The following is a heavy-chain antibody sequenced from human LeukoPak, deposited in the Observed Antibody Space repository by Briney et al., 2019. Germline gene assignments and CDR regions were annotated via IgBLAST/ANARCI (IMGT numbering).Heavy chain of an antibody. CDR1: GFTFSSYA. J-gene: IGHJ6*03. CDR2: ISYDGSNK. Sequence: GRSLRLSCAASGFTFSSYAMHRVRQAPGKGLEWVAVISYDGSNKYYADSVKGRFTISRDNSKNTLYLQMNSLRAEGTAVYYCARAAAAGTEPDYYYYYMDVWGKGTTVTVSS. V-gene: IGHV3-30-3*01. D-gene: IGHD6-13*01. CDR3: ARAAAAGTEPDYYYYYMDV.